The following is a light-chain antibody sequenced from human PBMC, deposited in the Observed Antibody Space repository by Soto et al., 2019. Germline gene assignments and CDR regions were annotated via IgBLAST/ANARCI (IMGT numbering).Light chain of an antibody. J-gene: IGKJ1*01. Sequence: DIQMTQSPSSLSASVGDRVTITCRASQGISTYLVWYQQKPGTVPKLLIFAASTLQSGVPSRFSGSGSGTDFTLTISSLQPEDVATYYCPNYHGAPWTFGQGTKVEIK. V-gene: IGKV1-27*01. CDR2: AAS. CDR3: PNYHGAPWT. CDR1: QGISTY.